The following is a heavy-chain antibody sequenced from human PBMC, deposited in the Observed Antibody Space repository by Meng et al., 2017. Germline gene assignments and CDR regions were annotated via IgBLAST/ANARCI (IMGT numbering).Heavy chain of an antibody. CDR1: GFSLSPSGMC. D-gene: IGHD5-12*01. J-gene: IGHJ4*02. V-gene: IGHV2-70*01. Sequence: SGPTLVKPTQTLTLTCTFSGFSLSPSGMCVSWIRQPPGKALEWLALIDGDDDKYYSTSLKTRITISKDTSKTQVVLTMTNMDPVNTATYYCARILRGYRGYVYDYWGQGTRVTVSS. CDR3: ARILRGYRGYVYDY. CDR2: IDGDDDK.